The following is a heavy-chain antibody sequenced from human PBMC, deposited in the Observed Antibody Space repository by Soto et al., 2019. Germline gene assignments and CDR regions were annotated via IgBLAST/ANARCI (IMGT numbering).Heavy chain of an antibody. V-gene: IGHV3-21*01. CDR3: ARQPCSSPSCYPNYFDP. CDR1: GFTFSKYS. J-gene: IGHJ5*02. Sequence: EVQLVESGGGLVKPGGPLRLSCVASGFTFSKYSMNWVRQAPDKGLEWVSAISSGSSYIYYADSVKGRFTISRDNGENSLYLQMNSLRTEDTAIYYCARQPCSSPSCYPNYFDPWGQGTLVTVSS. CDR2: ISSGSSYI. D-gene: IGHD2-2*01.